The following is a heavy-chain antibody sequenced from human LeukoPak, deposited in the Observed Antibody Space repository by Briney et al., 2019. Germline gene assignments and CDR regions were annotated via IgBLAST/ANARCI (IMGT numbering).Heavy chain of an antibody. CDR3: ARQYSSSSGSIDY. J-gene: IGHJ4*02. CDR1: GGTFSSYA. CDR2: IIPIFGTA. V-gene: IGHV1-69*05. Sequence: SVKVSCKASGGTFSSYAISWVRQAPGQGLEWMGGIIPIFGTANYAQKFQGRVTITTDESTSTAYMELSSLRSEDTAVYYCARQYSSSSGSIDYWGQGTLVTVSS. D-gene: IGHD6-6*01.